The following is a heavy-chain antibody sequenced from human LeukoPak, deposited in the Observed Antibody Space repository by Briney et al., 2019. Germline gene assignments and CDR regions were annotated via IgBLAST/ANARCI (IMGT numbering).Heavy chain of an antibody. V-gene: IGHV3-30*02. J-gene: IGHJ1*01. CDR1: GFTFSNYG. CDR2: IRNDDGSNK. CDR3: AKDEAQYFQH. Sequence: PGGSLRLSCAASGFTFSNYGMHCVRQAPGKGLEWVAFIRNDDGSNKYYADSVKGRFTISRDNSKNTVHLQMNSLRVEDTAVYYCAKDEAQYFQHWGQGTLVTVSA.